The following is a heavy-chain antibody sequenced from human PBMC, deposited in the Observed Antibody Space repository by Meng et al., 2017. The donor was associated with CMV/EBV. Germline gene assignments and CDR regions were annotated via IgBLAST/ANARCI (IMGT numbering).Heavy chain of an antibody. CDR2: IYYSGST. CDR3: ARGLGSSWYTSWFDP. D-gene: IGHD6-13*01. Sequence: SETLSLTCTVSGGSISSYYWSWIRQPPGKGLEWIGYIYYSGSTNYKPSLKSRVTISVDTSKNQFSLKLSSVTAADTAVYYCARGLGSSWYTSWFDPWGQGTLVTVSS. J-gene: IGHJ5*02. CDR1: GGSISSYY. V-gene: IGHV4-59*01.